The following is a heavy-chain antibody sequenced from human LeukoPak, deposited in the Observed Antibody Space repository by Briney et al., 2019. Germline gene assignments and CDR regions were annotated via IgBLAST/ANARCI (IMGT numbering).Heavy chain of an antibody. J-gene: IGHJ6*02. CDR1: GGSISSYY. V-gene: IGHV4-59*01. CDR2: IYYSGST. CDR3: ARGIEVAAAGMDV. Sequence: SETLSLTCTVSGGSISSYYWSWIRQPPGKGLEWIGYIYYSGSTNYNPSLKSRVTISVDTSKNQFSLKLSSVTAADTAVYYCARGIEVAAAGMDVWGQGTTVTVSS. D-gene: IGHD6-13*01.